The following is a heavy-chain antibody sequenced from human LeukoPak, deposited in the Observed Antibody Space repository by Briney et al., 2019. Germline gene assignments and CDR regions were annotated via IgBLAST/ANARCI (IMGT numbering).Heavy chain of an antibody. CDR1: GDSISSYY. CDR2: IYYSGST. CDR3: ASSNSGSYNDAFDI. Sequence: SETLSLTCTVSGDSISSYYWSWIRQPPGKGLEWVGYIYYSGSTKYNPSLKSRVSISVDTSKNQFSLKLNSVTAADTAVYYCASSNSGSYNDAFDIWGQGTMVTVSS. J-gene: IGHJ3*02. D-gene: IGHD1-26*01. V-gene: IGHV4-59*01.